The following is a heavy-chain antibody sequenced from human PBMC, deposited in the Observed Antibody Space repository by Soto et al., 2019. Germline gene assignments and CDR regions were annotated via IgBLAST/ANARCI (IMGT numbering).Heavy chain of an antibody. J-gene: IGHJ4*02. Sequence: EVQLVESGGGLVQPGGSLRLSCAASGFTFSSYWMSWVRQAPGKGLEWVANIKQDGSEKYYVDSVKGRFTISRANAKNSLYLQMNSLRAEDTAVYYCARAIPPLITTPYFDYWGQGTLVTVSS. D-gene: IGHD3-22*01. CDR3: ARAIPPLITTPYFDY. CDR1: GFTFSSYW. V-gene: IGHV3-7*05. CDR2: IKQDGSEK.